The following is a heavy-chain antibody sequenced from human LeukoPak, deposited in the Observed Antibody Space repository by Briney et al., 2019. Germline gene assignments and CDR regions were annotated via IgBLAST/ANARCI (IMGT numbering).Heavy chain of an antibody. CDR1: GFTFSSYA. D-gene: IGHD2-2*01. CDR2: ISGSGGST. CDR3: AKGAGLEGYCSSTSCHDFDY. V-gene: IGHV3-23*01. J-gene: IGHJ4*02. Sequence: GGSLRLSCAASGFTFSSYAMSWVRQAPGEGLEWVSAISGSGGSTYYADSVKGRFTISRDNSKNTLYLQMNSLRAEDTAVYYCAKGAGLEGYCSSTSCHDFDYWGQGTLVTVSS.